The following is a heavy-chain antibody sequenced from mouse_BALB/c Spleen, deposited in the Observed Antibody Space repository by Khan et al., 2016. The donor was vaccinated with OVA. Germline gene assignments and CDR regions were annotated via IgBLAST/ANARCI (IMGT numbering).Heavy chain of an antibody. CDR3: ARWFDGYSSLYAVDY. Sequence: VQLVESGPGLVAPSQSLSITCTVSGFSLTSYGVHWVRQPPGKGLEWLVVIWSDGSTNYNSVLKSRMSISKDNSKSLVFLKMNSLQTDDTAIYYCARWFDGYSSLYAVDYWGQGTSVTVSS. CDR2: IWSDGST. J-gene: IGHJ4*01. V-gene: IGHV2-6*02. CDR1: GFSLTSYG. D-gene: IGHD2-3*01.